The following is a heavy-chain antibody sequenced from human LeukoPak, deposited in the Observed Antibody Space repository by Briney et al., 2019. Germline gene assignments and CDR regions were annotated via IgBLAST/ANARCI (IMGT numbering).Heavy chain of an antibody. V-gene: IGHV4-59*08. D-gene: IGHD3-10*01. CDR3: ARHQFYFDSGRSSPETFWFDP. Sequence: SETLSLTCTVSGGSISHFYWSWIRRPPGKGLEWIGYLSNSGNTTYSPSLRSRVTISVDTSTKQFSLRLTSVTAADTAMYYCARHQFYFDSGRSSPETFWFDPWGQGTLVTVSS. CDR2: LSNSGNT. CDR1: GGSISHFY. J-gene: IGHJ5*02.